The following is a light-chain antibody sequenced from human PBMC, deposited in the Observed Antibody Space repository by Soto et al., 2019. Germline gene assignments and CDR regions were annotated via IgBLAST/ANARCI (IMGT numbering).Light chain of an antibody. V-gene: IGLV6-57*03. Sequence: NFMLTQPHSVSESPGKTVTISCTRSSGSIASNYVQWYQQRPGSAPTTVIYEDNQRPSGVPDRFSGSIDSSSNSASLTISGLKTEDEADYYCQSYDSSNDVVFGGGTKLT. CDR2: EDN. CDR1: SGSIASNY. CDR3: QSYDSSNDVV. J-gene: IGLJ2*01.